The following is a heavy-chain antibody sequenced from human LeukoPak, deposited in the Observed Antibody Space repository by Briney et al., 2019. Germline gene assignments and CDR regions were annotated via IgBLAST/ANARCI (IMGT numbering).Heavy chain of an antibody. J-gene: IGHJ4*02. V-gene: IGHV3-66*01. CDR3: ARDRPAGGVGDFDH. CDR1: GFTFSSYA. CDR2: IYTDGST. D-gene: IGHD3-16*01. Sequence: GGSLRLSCAASGFTFSSYAMSRVRQAPGKGLEWVSAIYTDGSTYYAGSVKGRFTISRDNSENTLYLQMNSLRVEDTAVYYCARDRPAGGVGDFDHWGQGTLVSVSS.